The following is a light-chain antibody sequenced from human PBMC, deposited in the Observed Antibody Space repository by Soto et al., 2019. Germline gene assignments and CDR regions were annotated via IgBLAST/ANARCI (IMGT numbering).Light chain of an antibody. CDR2: EVS. CDR1: QSVLYTSNNKNY. Sequence: VMTQSPDSLAVSLGERATINWNSSQSVLYTSNNKNYLAWYLQKPGQPPQLLIYEVSNRFSGVPDRFSGGGSGTYFTLRISRVEAEDVGVYYCMQTIQLPWTFGQGTKVDIK. CDR3: MQTIQLPWT. J-gene: IGKJ1*01. V-gene: IGKV2D-29*01.